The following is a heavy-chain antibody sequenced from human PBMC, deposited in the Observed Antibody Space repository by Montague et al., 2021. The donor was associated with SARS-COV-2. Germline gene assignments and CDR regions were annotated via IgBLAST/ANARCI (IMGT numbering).Heavy chain of an antibody. J-gene: IGHJ4*02. CDR2: IDWDDDK. CDR3: ARSYYDILTAYYTPFDY. V-gene: IGHV2-70*04. Sequence: PALVKPTQTLTLTCTFSGFSLSTSGMRASWIRQPPGKALEWLARIDWDDDKFYSTSLKTRLTISKDTSKNQAVLTMTNMDPVDTATYYRARSYYDILTAYYTPFDYWGQGTLVTVSS. CDR1: GFSLSTSGMR. D-gene: IGHD3-9*01.